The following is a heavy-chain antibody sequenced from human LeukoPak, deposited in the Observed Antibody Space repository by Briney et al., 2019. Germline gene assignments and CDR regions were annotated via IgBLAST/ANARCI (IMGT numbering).Heavy chain of an antibody. Sequence: GGSLRLSCAASGFTFSSYWMSWVRQAPGKGLEWVANIKQDGSEKYYVDSVKGRFTISRDNAKNSLYLQMNSLRAEDTAVYYCARVEVIVVVVAATPTPYYFDYWGQGTLVTVSS. CDR1: GFTFSSYW. V-gene: IGHV3-7*01. CDR2: IKQDGSEK. J-gene: IGHJ4*02. CDR3: ARVEVIVVVVAATPTPYYFDY. D-gene: IGHD2-15*01.